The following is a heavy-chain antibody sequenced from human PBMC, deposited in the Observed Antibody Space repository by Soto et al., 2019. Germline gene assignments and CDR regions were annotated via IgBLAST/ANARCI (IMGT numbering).Heavy chain of an antibody. CDR2: IGAGGEK. CDR1: GFTFSSYD. CDR3: VKAVGQWLEIDY. Sequence: LRLSCAASGFTFSSYDMHWVRQATGKGLEWVSAIGAGGEKYYAGSVKGRFTISRENAKNSLYLQMSSLRAEDTAVYYCVKAVGQWLEIDYWGQGTLVTVSS. V-gene: IGHV3-13*01. J-gene: IGHJ4*02. D-gene: IGHD6-19*01.